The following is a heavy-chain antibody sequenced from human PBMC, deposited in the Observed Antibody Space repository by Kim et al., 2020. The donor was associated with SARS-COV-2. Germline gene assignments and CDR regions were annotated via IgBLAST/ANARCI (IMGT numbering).Heavy chain of an antibody. CDR3: ARGKFFPGHGTGHQPSDY. J-gene: IGHJ4*02. CDR1: GFTVSSNY. D-gene: IGHD3-3*01. V-gene: IGHV3-66*01. CDR2: IYSGGST. Sequence: GGSLRLSCAASGFTVSSNYMSWVRQAPGKGLEWVSVIYSGGSTYYADSVKGRFTISRDNSKNTLYLQMNSLRAEDTAVYYCARGKFFPGHGTGHQPSDYWGQGTLVTVSS.